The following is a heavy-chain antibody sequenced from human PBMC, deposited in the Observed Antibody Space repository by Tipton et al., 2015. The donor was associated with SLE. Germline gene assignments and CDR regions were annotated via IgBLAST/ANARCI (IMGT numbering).Heavy chain of an antibody. D-gene: IGHD6-19*01. Sequence: GSLRLSCTASGFIFTSYWMTWVRQAPGKEPEWVANINQDGRKTDYMASAKGRFTISRDTAKNSVFLQMNNLRAEDTAVYYCARDPSPVEMTVTGPPDCWGQGTPVTVSS. CDR3: ARDPSPVEMTVTGPPDC. V-gene: IGHV3-7*01. J-gene: IGHJ4*02. CDR1: GFIFTSYW. CDR2: INQDGRKT.